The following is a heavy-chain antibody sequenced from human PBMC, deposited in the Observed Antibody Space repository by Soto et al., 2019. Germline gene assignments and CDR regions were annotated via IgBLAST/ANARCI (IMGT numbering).Heavy chain of an antibody. Sequence: WLSXRLSWTYSECTFMVYWIHLFRQAPGKGLECVSRIDPYWTGITYADSVNGRCTISRYNAKNTLYLQMKSLRGEDTAMYYCPKATLGERESWGQGPLV. J-gene: IGHJ4*02. D-gene: IGHD2-15*01. CDR1: ECTFMVYW. CDR3: PKATLGERES. CDR2: IDPYWTGI. V-gene: IGHV3-74*01.